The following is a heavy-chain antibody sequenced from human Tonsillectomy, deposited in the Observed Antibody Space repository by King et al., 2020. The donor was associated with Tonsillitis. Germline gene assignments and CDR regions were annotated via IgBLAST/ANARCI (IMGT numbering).Heavy chain of an antibody. V-gene: IGHV1-2*02. D-gene: IGHD1-26*01. CDR1: GYTFTGYY. CDR3: ALNLYSATYSFDY. J-gene: IGHJ4*02. Sequence: QLVQSGAEVKKPGASVKVSCKASGYTFTGYYMHWVRQAPGQGLEWMGWMNPNSGGTNYAQKFQGRVTMTRATSISTAYMELSRLRSDDTAVYYCALNLYSATYSFDYWGQGTLVTVSS. CDR2: MNPNSGGT.